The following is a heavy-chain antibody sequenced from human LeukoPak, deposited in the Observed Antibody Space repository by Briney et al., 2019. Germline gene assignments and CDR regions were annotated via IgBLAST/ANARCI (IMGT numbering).Heavy chain of an antibody. CDR1: GFTFSSYG. V-gene: IGHV3-30*18. Sequence: GGSLRLSCAASGFTFSSYGMHWVRQAPGKGLEWVAVISYDGSNKYYADSVKGRFTISRDNSKNTLYLQMNSLRAEDTAVYYCAKGRPPQVELPTLFDYWGQGTLVTVSS. J-gene: IGHJ4*02. CDR3: AKGRPPQVELPTLFDY. CDR2: ISYDGSNK. D-gene: IGHD1-26*01.